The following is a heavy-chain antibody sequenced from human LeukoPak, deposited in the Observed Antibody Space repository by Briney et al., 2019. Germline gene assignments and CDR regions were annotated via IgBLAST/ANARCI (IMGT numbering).Heavy chain of an antibody. CDR2: ICPGDSDT. J-gene: IGHJ4*02. CDR1: GYSFTTYW. CDR3: ARTYCGGDCYSRYFDY. Sequence: GESLKISCQGSGYSFTTYWIVWVRQLPGKGLVWMGIICPGDSDTRYSPSFQGQVTISADKSVSTAYLQWSSLKASDTAMYYCARTYCGGDCYSRYFDYWGQGTLVTVSS. D-gene: IGHD2-21*02. V-gene: IGHV5-51*01.